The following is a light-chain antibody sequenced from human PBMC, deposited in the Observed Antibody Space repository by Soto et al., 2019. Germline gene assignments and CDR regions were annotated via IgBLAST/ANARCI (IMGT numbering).Light chain of an antibody. J-gene: IGKJ1*01. CDR2: HAS. CDR3: QHYDNLPTSP. V-gene: IGKV1-5*01. CDR1: QSISNW. Sequence: IQMTQDPYSVPAGVGESVSGSCRASQSISNWLAWYQQKPGTAPKVLIYHASNLQSGVPSRFSGSGSGTDFTFTIGRLPPEDIATYYWQHYDNLPTSPFGEGTKVDIK.